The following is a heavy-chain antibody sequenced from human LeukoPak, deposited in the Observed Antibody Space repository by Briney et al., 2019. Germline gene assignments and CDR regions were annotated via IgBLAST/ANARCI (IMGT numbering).Heavy chain of an antibody. CDR1: GGSISSYY. D-gene: IGHD6-19*01. Sequence: SETLSLTCTVSGGSISSYYWSWIRQPPGKGLEWIGYIYYSGSTNYNPSLKSRVTISVDTSKNQFSLKLSSVTAADTAVYYCARLRGSGWDFDYWGQGTLATVSS. CDR2: IYYSGST. J-gene: IGHJ4*02. V-gene: IGHV4-59*08. CDR3: ARLRGSGWDFDY.